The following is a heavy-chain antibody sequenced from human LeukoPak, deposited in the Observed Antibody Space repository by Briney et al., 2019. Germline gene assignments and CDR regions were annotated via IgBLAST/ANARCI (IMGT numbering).Heavy chain of an antibody. D-gene: IGHD2/OR15-2a*01. CDR3: ARHVKKDTSLDY. CDR1: GGSISSSAYY. V-gene: IGHV4-39*01. CDR2: IYYSGSI. Sequence: SETLSLTCTVSGGSISSSAYYWGWIRQPPGKGLEWIGAIYYSGSIYYKPSLKSRVTISIDTSKNQFSLKLSSVTATDTAVYYCARHVKKDTSLDYWGQGTLVTVTS. J-gene: IGHJ4*02.